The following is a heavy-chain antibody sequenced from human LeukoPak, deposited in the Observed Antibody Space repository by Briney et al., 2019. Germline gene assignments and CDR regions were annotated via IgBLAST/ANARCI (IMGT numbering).Heavy chain of an antibody. CDR2: ISRSGSTI. CDR1: GFTFSDYY. CDR3: ARASDYYDSSGTNYYYYYMDV. V-gene: IGHV3-11*01. Sequence: GGSLRLSCATSGFTFSDYYMTWIRQAQGRGLEWLSYISRSGSTIYYADSVKGRITISRDNAKNSLYLQMDSLRADDTAVYYCARASDYYDSSGTNYYYYYMDVWGNGTTVTVSS. J-gene: IGHJ6*03. D-gene: IGHD3-22*01.